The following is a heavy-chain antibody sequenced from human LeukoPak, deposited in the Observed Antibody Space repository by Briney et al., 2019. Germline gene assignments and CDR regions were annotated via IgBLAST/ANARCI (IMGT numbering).Heavy chain of an antibody. CDR1: GYTFTGYY. J-gene: IGHJ4*02. D-gene: IGHD2-15*01. Sequence: ASVKVSCKASGYTFTGYYMHWVRQAPGQGLEWMGWINPNSGGTNCAQKFQGRVTMTRDTSISTAYMELSRLRSDDTAVYYCARSIVVVVAATPDYWGQGTLVTVSS. V-gene: IGHV1-2*02. CDR3: ARSIVVVVAATPDY. CDR2: INPNSGGT.